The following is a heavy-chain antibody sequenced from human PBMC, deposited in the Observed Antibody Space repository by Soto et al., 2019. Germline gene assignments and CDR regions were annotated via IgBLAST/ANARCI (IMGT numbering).Heavy chain of an antibody. CDR1: GYTFTSYG. J-gene: IGHJ6*02. D-gene: IGHD1-7*01. V-gene: IGHV1-18*04. CDR2: ISAYNGNT. CDR3: AGQRLELRGDYYYGLDV. Sequence: ASVKVSCKASGYTFTSYGISWVRQAPGQGLEWMGWISAYNGNTNYAQKLQGRVTMTTDTSTSTAYMELRSLRSDDTAIYYCAGQRLELRGDYYYGLDVWGQGTTVTVSS.